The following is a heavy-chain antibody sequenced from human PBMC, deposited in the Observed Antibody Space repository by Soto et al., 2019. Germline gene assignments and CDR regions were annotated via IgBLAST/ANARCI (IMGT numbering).Heavy chain of an antibody. Sequence: QVQLVQSGAEVKKPGSSVKVSCKASGGTFSSYAISWVRQAPGQGLEWMGGIIPIFGTANYAQKCQGRVTITADESTSTAYMELSSLRSEETAVYYCARSGEGSGWLSHWFDPWGQGTLVTVSS. D-gene: IGHD6-19*01. J-gene: IGHJ5*02. V-gene: IGHV1-69*01. CDR3: ARSGEGSGWLSHWFDP. CDR1: GGTFSSYA. CDR2: IIPIFGTA.